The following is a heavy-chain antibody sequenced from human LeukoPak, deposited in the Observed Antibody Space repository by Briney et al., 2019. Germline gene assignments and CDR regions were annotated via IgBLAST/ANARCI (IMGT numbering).Heavy chain of an antibody. Sequence: SETLSLTCTVSGGSISSSRYYWGWIRQPPGKGLEWIGSIYYSGSTYYNPSLKSRVTISVDTSKNQFSLKLSSVTAADTAVYYCARLGVGAFDIWGQGTMVTVSS. CDR2: IYYSGST. V-gene: IGHV4-39*01. J-gene: IGHJ3*02. CDR1: GGSISSSRYY. D-gene: IGHD2-15*01. CDR3: ARLGVGAFDI.